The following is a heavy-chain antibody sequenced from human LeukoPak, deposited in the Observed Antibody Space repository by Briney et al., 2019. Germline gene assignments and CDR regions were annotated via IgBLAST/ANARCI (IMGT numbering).Heavy chain of an antibody. V-gene: IGHV3-23*01. CDR2: ITGSSAST. Sequence: GGSLRLSCAASGFTFSSYAMSWVRQAPGKGLEWVSSITGSSASTYYADSVKGRFPISRDNSKNTLYLQMNSLRAEDMAVYFCAKLDYYDTHWGQGTLVTVSS. CDR3: AKLDYYDTH. D-gene: IGHD3-22*01. CDR1: GFTFSSYA. J-gene: IGHJ4*02.